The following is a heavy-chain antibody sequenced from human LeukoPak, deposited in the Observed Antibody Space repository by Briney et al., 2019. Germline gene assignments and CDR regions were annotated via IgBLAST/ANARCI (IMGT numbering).Heavy chain of an antibody. V-gene: IGHV4-34*01. D-gene: IGHD3-3*01. J-gene: IGHJ2*01. CDR2: INHSGST. Sequence: SETLSLTCAVYGGSFSGYYWSWIRQPPGKGLEWIGEINHSGSTNYNPSLKSRVTISVDTSKNQFSLKLSSVTAADTAVYYCARRSSLWSGYSSGYFDLWGRGTLVTVSS. CDR3: ARRSSLWSGYSSGYFDL. CDR1: GGSFSGYY.